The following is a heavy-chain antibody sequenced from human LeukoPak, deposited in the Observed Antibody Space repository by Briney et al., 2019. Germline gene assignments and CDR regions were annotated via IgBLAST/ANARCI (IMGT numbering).Heavy chain of an antibody. CDR3: ARARGCSSTSCTKDY. CDR1: GFIVSSYY. Sequence: GGSLRLSCAASGFIVSSYYMSWVRQAPLKGLECVSVIHSGGDTYYADSVKGRFTISRDNAKNSLYLQMNSLRAEDTAVYYCARARGCSSTSCTKDYWGQGTLVTVSS. V-gene: IGHV3-66*01. CDR2: IHSGGDT. J-gene: IGHJ4*02. D-gene: IGHD2-2*01.